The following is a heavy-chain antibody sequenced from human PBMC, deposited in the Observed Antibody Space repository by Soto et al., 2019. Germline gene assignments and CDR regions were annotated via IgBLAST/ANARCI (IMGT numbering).Heavy chain of an antibody. Sequence: PSETLSLTCTVSGGSISSSSYYWGWIRQPPGKGLEWIGSIYYSGSTYYNPSLKSRVTISVDTSKNQFSLKLSSVTAADTAVYYCARSPSRYFDWFPPGGYFDYWGQGTLVTVSS. CDR3: ARSPSRYFDWFPPGGYFDY. CDR1: GGSISSSSYY. J-gene: IGHJ4*02. CDR2: IYYSGST. V-gene: IGHV4-39*01. D-gene: IGHD3-9*01.